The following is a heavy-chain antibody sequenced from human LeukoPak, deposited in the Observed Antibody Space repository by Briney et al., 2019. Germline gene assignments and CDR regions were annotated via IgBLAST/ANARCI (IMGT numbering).Heavy chain of an antibody. CDR1: GYTLTELS. Sequence: ASVKVSCKVSGYTLTELSMHWVRQAPGQGLEWMGWISAYNGNTNYAQKLQGRVTMTTDTSTSTAYMELRSLRSDDTAVYYCARIMGDAFDIWGQGTMVTVSS. D-gene: IGHD2-8*01. CDR2: ISAYNGNT. V-gene: IGHV1-18*01. J-gene: IGHJ3*02. CDR3: ARIMGDAFDI.